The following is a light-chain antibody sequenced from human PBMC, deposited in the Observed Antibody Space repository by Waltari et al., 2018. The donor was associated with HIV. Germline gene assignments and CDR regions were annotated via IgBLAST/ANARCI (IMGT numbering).Light chain of an antibody. Sequence: EIVLTQSPGTLSLSPGERATLSCRASQSVSSSYLAWYQQKPGQAPRLLIYCVASRATGIPDRVSGSGSGTDFTLTISRLEPEDFAVYYCQQYGSSLYTFGQGTKLEIK. CDR3: QQYGSSLYT. V-gene: IGKV3-20*01. CDR2: CVA. J-gene: IGKJ2*01. CDR1: QSVSSSY.